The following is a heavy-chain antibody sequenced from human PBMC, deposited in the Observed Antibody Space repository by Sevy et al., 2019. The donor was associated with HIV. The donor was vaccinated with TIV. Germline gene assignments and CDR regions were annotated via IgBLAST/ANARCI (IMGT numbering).Heavy chain of an antibody. D-gene: IGHD3-16*01. CDR2: ISYDGRNNK. Sequence: GGSLRLSCAAFGFTFSDHRMHWVRQAPGKGLEWVAVISYDGRNNKYNVDSVKGRFTISRDNSKNTVYLQMNSLRPEETAIYYSARDRGEILSSAFDYWGQGTLVTVSS. V-gene: IGHV3-30*03. CDR1: GFTFSDHR. CDR3: ARDRGEILSSAFDY. J-gene: IGHJ4*02.